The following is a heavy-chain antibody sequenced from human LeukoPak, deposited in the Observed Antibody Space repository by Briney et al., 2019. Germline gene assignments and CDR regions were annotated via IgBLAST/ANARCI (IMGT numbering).Heavy chain of an antibody. D-gene: IGHD6-19*01. CDR3: ARDLYHTSSPGFEY. Sequence: SETLSLTCTVSGGSISSGSYYWSWIRQPAGKGLEWIGRIYTSGSTNYNPSLKSRVTISVDTSKNQFSLELKSVTSADTAVYYCARDLYHTSSPGFEYWGQGALVTVSS. CDR1: GGSISSGSYY. V-gene: IGHV4-61*02. CDR2: IYTSGST. J-gene: IGHJ4*02.